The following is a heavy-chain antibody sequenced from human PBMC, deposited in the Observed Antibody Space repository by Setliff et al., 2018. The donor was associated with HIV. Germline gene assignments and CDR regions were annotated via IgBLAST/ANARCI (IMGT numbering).Heavy chain of an antibody. CDR1: GGSISSYY. D-gene: IGHD3-9*01. CDR3: ARGILTYHFDY. V-gene: IGHV4-59*12. J-gene: IGHJ4*02. CDR2: IYFSGST. Sequence: SETLSLTCTVSGGSISSYYWSWIRQPPGKGLEWIGYIYFSGSTNYNPSLKSRLTISVDTSKNQFSLKLSSVTAADTAVYYCARGILTYHFDYWGQGTLVTVSS.